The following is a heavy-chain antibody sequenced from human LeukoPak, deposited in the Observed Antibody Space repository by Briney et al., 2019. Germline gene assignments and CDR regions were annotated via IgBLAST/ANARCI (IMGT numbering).Heavy chain of an antibody. CDR2: VHYSAST. CDR1: GDSISSSDSYY. CDR3: ARHMNYFYYYMDV. J-gene: IGHJ6*03. Sequence: SETLSLTCTVSGDSISSSDSYYWGWIRQPPGKGLEWLGSVHYSASTYYNPSLKSRVTISVDTSKNQFSLKLSSVTAADTAVYYCARHMNYFYYYMDVWGNGTTVTASS. V-gene: IGHV4-39*01. D-gene: IGHD3-16*01.